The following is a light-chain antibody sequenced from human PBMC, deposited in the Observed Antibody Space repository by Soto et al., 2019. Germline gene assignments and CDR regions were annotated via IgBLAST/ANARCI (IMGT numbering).Light chain of an antibody. CDR1: SSNIGSNT. Sequence: QLVLTQPPSASGTPGQRVTISCSGTSSNIGSNTVNWYQQVPGTAPKLLIYSNNQRPSGVPDRFSGSKSGTSASLAISGLHFEDEADYYCAAWDDSLNGLFGGGTKVTVL. CDR2: SNN. CDR3: AAWDDSLNGL. J-gene: IGLJ2*01. V-gene: IGLV1-44*01.